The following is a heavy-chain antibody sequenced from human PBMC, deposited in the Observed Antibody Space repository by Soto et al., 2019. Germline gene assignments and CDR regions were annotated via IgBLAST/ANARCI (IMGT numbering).Heavy chain of an antibody. J-gene: IGHJ4*02. V-gene: IGHV4-4*07. CDR2: IYTSGST. CDR3: ARDRGGIAVAGVVDY. CDR1: GGSISSYY. D-gene: IGHD6-19*01. Sequence: SETLSLTCTVSGGSISSYYWSWIRQPAGKGLGWIGRIYTSGSTNYNPSLKSRVTMSVDTSKNQFSLKLSSVTAADTAVYYCARDRGGIAVAGVVDYWGQGTLVTV.